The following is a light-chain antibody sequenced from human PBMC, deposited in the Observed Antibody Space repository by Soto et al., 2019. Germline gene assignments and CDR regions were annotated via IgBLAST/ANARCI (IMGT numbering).Light chain of an antibody. J-gene: IGKJ2*01. CDR2: VAS. V-gene: IGKV1-9*01. CDR1: QGISTY. Sequence: DIQLTQSPSFLSASVGDRVTIRCRASQGISTYLAWYQQKPGHAPKLLIHVASILQRGVPSRFSGSGSGTEFTLTISSLQPEDFATYCCQQHNSYPRTFGQGTQLEIK. CDR3: QQHNSYPRT.